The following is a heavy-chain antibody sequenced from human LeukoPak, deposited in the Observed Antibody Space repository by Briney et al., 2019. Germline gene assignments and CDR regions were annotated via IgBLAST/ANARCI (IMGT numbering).Heavy chain of an antibody. V-gene: IGHV3-23*01. CDR1: GVTFSSYA. Sequence: GGSLRLSCAASGVTFSSYAMSWVGQAPGKGVERVSAISGSGGSTYYADSVKGRFTISRDNSKNTLYLQMNSLRAEDTAVYYCAKEGQSYGGNSFFDYWGQGTLVTVSS. CDR2: ISGSGGST. J-gene: IGHJ4*02. CDR3: AKEGQSYGGNSFFDY. D-gene: IGHD4-23*01.